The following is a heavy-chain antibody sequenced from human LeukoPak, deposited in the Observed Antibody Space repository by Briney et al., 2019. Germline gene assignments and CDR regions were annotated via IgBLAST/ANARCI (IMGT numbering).Heavy chain of an antibody. J-gene: IGHJ4*02. CDR3: ASSRATAYYYDSSGYYPLGY. D-gene: IGHD3-22*01. CDR1: GFTFSSYA. V-gene: IGHV3-23*01. Sequence: SGGSLRLSCAASGFTFSSYAMSWVRQAPGKGLEWVSAISGSGGSTYYADSVKGRFTISRDNSKNTLYLQMNSLRAEDTAVYYCASSRATAYYYDSSGYYPLGYWGQGTLVTVSS. CDR2: ISGSGGST.